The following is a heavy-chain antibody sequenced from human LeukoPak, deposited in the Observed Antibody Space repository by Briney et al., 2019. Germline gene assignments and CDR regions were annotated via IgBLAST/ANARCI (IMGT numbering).Heavy chain of an antibody. V-gene: IGHV3-48*01. CDR2: ISSSSSTI. J-gene: IGHJ4*02. Sequence: GGSLRLSCAASGFTFSSYSMNWVRQAPGKGLEWVSYISSSSSTIYYADSVKGRFTISRDNAKNSLYLQMNSLRAEDTAVYYCARGYYGSGSYWTYWGQGTLVTVSS. D-gene: IGHD3-10*01. CDR1: GFTFSSYS. CDR3: ARGYYGSGSYWTY.